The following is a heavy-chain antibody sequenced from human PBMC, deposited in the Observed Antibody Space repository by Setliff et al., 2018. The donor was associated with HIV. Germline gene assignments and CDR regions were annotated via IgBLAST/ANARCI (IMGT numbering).Heavy chain of an antibody. D-gene: IGHD2-2*01. CDR1: GDSFSGFY. CDR2: TDHNGVT. J-gene: IGHJ4*01. Sequence: KTSETLSLTCDLYGDSFSGFYWSWIRQPPGKGLEWVGHTDHNGVTAYSPSLKSRVTISVDMSKRQFSLKITSLTAADTAVYYCAREGPFHQTTHTSNFFVDYWGQGALVTVSS. V-gene: IGHV4-34*01. CDR3: AREGPFHQTTHTSNFFVDY.